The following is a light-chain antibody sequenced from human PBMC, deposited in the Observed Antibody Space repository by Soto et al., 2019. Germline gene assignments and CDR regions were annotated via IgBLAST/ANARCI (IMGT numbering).Light chain of an antibody. J-gene: IGLJ1*01. CDR2: NNN. Sequence: QSVLAQPPSASGTPGQRVTISCSGSSSNIGSNPVNWYQQLPGTAPKLLIYNNNQRPSGVPDRFSGSKSGTSASLAISGLQSEDEADYYCASWDDSLNGYVFGTGTKLTVL. V-gene: IGLV1-44*01. CDR3: ASWDDSLNGYV. CDR1: SSNIGSNP.